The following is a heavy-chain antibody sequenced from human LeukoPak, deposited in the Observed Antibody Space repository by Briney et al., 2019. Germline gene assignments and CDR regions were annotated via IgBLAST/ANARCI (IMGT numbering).Heavy chain of an antibody. D-gene: IGHD3-22*01. CDR3: ARANYYDSPPPYAFDI. Sequence: PSETLSLTCAVYGGSFSGYYWSWIRQPPGKGLEWIGEINHSGSTNYNPSLKSRVTISVDTSKNQFSLKLSSVTAADTAVYYCARANYYDSPPPYAFDIWGQGTMVTVSS. J-gene: IGHJ3*02. CDR1: GGSFSGYY. V-gene: IGHV4-34*01. CDR2: INHSGST.